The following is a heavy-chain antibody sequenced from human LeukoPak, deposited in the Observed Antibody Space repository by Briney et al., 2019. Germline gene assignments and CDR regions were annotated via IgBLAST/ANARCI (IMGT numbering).Heavy chain of an antibody. V-gene: IGHV3-30*18. J-gene: IGHJ4*02. Sequence: PGGSLRLSCAASGFTFSSYGMHWVRQAPGKGLEWVAVISYDGSNKYYADSVKGRFTISRDNSKNTLYLQMNSLRAEDTAVYYCAKDRPPYSSGWFFDYWGQGTLVTVSS. CDR3: AKDRPPYSSGWFFDY. D-gene: IGHD6-19*01. CDR2: ISYDGSNK. CDR1: GFTFSSYG.